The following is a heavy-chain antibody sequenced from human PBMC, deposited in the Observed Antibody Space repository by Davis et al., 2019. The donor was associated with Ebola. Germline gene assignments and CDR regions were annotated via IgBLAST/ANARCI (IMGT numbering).Heavy chain of an antibody. CDR3: ARGPHTVGFDP. CDR2: INHSGRT. V-gene: IGHV4-34*01. D-gene: IGHD4-17*01. J-gene: IGHJ5*02. Sequence: MPSETLSLTCAVYGGSFSGYYWSWIRQPPGKGLEWIGEINHSGRTNYNPSLKSRVTISVDTSKNQFSLKLRSVTAADTAVYYCARGPHTVGFDPWGQGTLVTVSS. CDR1: GGSFSGYY.